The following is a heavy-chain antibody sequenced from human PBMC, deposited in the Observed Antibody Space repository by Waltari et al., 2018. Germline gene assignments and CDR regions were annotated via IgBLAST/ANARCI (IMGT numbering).Heavy chain of an antibody. V-gene: IGHV4-34*01. CDR2: INHSGST. Sequence: QVQLQQWGAGLLKPSETLSLPCAVYGGSFSGCYWNRIRQPPGKGLEWIGEINHSGSTNYNPSLKSRVTISVDTSKNQFSLKLSSVTAADTAVYYCAGGIIAARLVYWGQGTLVTVSS. CDR3: AGGIIAARLVY. J-gene: IGHJ4*02. CDR1: GGSFSGCY. D-gene: IGHD6-6*01.